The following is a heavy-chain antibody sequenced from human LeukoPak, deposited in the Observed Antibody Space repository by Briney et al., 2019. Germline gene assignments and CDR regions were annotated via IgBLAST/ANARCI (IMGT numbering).Heavy chain of an antibody. D-gene: IGHD5-12*01. CDR2: ISSSGSTI. CDR3: ARDILYSGYDIGGY. V-gene: IGHV3-11*01. J-gene: IGHJ4*02. CDR1: GFTFSVYY. Sequence: GGSLRLSCAASGFTFSVYYMSWIRQAPGKGLEWVSYISSSGSTIYYADSVKGRFTISRDNAKNSLYLRMNSLRAEDTAVYYCARDILYSGYDIGGYWGQGTLVTVSS.